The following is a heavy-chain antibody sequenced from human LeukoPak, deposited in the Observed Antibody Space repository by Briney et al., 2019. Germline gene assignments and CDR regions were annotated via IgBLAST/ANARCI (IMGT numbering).Heavy chain of an antibody. J-gene: IGHJ6*03. CDR3: ARVVLDGDPSYYYYMDV. CDR1: GGSISSYY. Sequence: SETLSLTCTVSGGSISSYYWSWIRQPPGKGLEWIGYIYYSGSTNYNPSLKSRVTISVDTSKNQFSLKLSSVTAADTAVYYCARVVLDGDPSYYYYMDVWGKGTTVTASS. CDR2: IYYSGST. V-gene: IGHV4-59*01. D-gene: IGHD4-17*01.